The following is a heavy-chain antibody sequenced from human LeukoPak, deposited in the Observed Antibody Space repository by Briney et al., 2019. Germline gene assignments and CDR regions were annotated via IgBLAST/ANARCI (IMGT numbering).Heavy chain of an antibody. CDR1: GFTFSSYA. CDR2: ISGSGDNT. V-gene: IGHV3-23*01. CDR3: ARELYDSSGYNGIDY. D-gene: IGHD3-22*01. J-gene: IGHJ4*02. Sequence: GGSLRLSCAASGFTFSSYAMSWVRQAPGKGLEWVSGISGSGDNTYYADSVKGRFTISRDNSKNTLYLQMNSLRAEDTAVYYCARELYDSSGYNGIDYWGQGTLVTVSS.